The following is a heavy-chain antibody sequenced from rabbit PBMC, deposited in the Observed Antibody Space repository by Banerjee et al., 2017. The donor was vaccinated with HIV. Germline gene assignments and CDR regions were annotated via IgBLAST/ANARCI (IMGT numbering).Heavy chain of an antibody. Sequence: QEQLEESGGDLVMPEGSLTLTCKASGLDFSSSYWIYWVRQAPGKGLEWIGCIYTGSGSTYYASWAKGRFTISKTSSTTVTLQMTSLTAADTATYFCARGSGWGPYFNLWGPGTLVTVS. CDR1: GLDFSSSYW. CDR2: IYTGSGST. J-gene: IGHJ4*01. V-gene: IGHV1S45*01. D-gene: IGHD4-1*01. CDR3: ARGSGWGPYFNL.